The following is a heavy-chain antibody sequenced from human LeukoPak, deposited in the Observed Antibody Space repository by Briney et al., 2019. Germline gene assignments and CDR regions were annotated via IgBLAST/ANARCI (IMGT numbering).Heavy chain of an antibody. D-gene: IGHD6-19*01. J-gene: IGHJ4*02. CDR3: AKDGVLAVAGTG. CDR1: GFTFSSYA. CDR2: ISGSGGST. Sequence: PGGSLRLSCAASGFTFSSYAMSWVRQAPGKGLEWVSAISGSGGSTYNADSVKGRFTISRDNSKNTLYLQMNSLRAEDTAVYYCAKDGVLAVAGTGGGQGTLVTVSS. V-gene: IGHV3-23*01.